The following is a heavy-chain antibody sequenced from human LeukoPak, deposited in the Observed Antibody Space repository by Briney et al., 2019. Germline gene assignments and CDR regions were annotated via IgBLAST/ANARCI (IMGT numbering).Heavy chain of an antibody. CDR1: GGSISSGGYY. J-gene: IGHJ6*02. CDR2: IYHSGST. V-gene: IGHV4-30-2*01. D-gene: IGHD2-8*02. CDR3: ARVTVYYYYGMDV. Sequence: PSETLSLTCTVSGGSISSGGYYWSWIRQPPGKGLGWIGYIYHSGSTYYNPSLKSRVTISVDRSKNQFSLKLSSVTAADTAVYYCARVTVYYYYGMDVWGQGTTVTVSS.